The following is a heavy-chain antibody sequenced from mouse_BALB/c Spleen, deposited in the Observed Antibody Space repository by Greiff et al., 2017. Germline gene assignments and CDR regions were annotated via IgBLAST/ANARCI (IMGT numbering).Heavy chain of an antibody. D-gene: IGHD4-1*01. CDR3: ATANGAFDY. CDR2: FVPANGNT. J-gene: IGHJ2*01. V-gene: IGHV14-3*02. Sequence: EVQLQQSGAELVKPSASVKFSCTASGFYIKDTYLHWVKQRSEQGLEWIGRFVPANGNTKYDPNFQGQATITADTSSNTDYLQLSSLTSEDTAVYYCATANGAFDYWGQGTTLTVSS. CDR1: GFYIKDTY.